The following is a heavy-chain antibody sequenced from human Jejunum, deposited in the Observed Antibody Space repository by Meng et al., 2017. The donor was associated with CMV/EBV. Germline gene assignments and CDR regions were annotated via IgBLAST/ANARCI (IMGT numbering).Heavy chain of an antibody. CDR3: AREGDIVFPSTIISYHYAMDV. V-gene: IGHV1-2*02. D-gene: IGHD2-15*01. J-gene: IGHJ6*02. CDR1: Y. CDR2: INPDSGAT. Sequence: YFHWVPRAPGQGLEWMGWINPDSGATSYAQKFRGRVTMTRDTSTKTAYMELSRLRPDDTAVYFCAREGDIVFPSTIISYHYAMDVWGQGTTVTVSS.